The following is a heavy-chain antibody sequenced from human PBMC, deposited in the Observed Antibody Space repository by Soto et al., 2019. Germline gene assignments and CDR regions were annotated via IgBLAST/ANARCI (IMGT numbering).Heavy chain of an antibody. CDR2: ISSSSSYI. V-gene: IGHV3-21*01. D-gene: IGHD6-19*01. J-gene: IGHJ4*02. CDR3: ARSRIAVAGTAY. Sequence: GGSLRLSCAASVFPFSSYSMNWVRQAPGKGLEWVSSISSSSSYIYYADSVKGRFTISRDNAKNSLYLQMNSLRAEDTAVYYGARSRIAVAGTAYWGQGTLVPVSS. CDR1: VFPFSSYS.